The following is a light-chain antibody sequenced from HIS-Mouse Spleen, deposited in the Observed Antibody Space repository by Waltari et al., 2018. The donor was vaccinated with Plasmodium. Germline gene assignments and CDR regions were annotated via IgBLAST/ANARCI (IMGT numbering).Light chain of an antibody. CDR1: QSVLYSSNNKNY. Sequence: DIVMTQSPDSLAVSLGERATIYCKSSQSVLYSSNNKNYLTWYQQKPGQPPELLIYWASTRESGVPDRFSGSGSGTDVTLTISSLQAEDVAVYYCQQYYSTPPYTFGQGTKLEIK. V-gene: IGKV4-1*01. CDR3: QQYYSTPPYT. J-gene: IGKJ2*01. CDR2: WAS.